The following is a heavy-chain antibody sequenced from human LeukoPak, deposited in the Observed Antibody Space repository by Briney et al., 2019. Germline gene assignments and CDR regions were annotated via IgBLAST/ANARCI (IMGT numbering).Heavy chain of an antibody. Sequence: GTSLRLSCATSGFTFRSHAMHWVRRAPGQGLEWVSTIKINGAGTHYADSVRGRFTISRDDSKNTLYLQMDSLRAEDTAIYYCARDDYGDSGPLFDYWGQGALVTVSS. CDR2: IKINGAGT. CDR3: ARDDYGDSGPLFDY. CDR1: GFTFRSHA. D-gene: IGHD4-17*01. J-gene: IGHJ4*02. V-gene: IGHV3-23*01.